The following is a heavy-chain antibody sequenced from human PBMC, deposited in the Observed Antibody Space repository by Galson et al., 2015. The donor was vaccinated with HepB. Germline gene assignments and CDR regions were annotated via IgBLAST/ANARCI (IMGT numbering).Heavy chain of an antibody. CDR3: ARHWGSGWPYYYYYGMDV. V-gene: IGHV1-18*04. Sequence: SVKVSCKASGYTFTSYGISWVRQAPGQGLEWMGWISAYNGNTNYAQKLQGRVTMTTDTSTSTAYMELRSLRSDDTAVYYCARHWGSGWPYYYYYGMDVWGQGTTVTVSS. CDR2: ISAYNGNT. CDR1: GYTFTSYG. J-gene: IGHJ6*02. D-gene: IGHD6-19*01.